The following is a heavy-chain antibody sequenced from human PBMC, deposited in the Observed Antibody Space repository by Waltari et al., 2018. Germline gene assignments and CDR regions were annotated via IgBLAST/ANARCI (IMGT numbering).Heavy chain of an antibody. V-gene: IGHV1-2*02. CDR3: ARTPPNYEDSSGYSGY. Sequence: VQLVQSGAEVKKPGATVKISCKASGYTFTGYYMHWVRQAPGQGLEWMGWNNPTSGGRNDARKCHGSVTMTNDTSISTAYMELSRLRSDDTAVYSCARTPPNYEDSSGYSGYWGQGTLGTVSS. CDR2: NNPTSGGR. J-gene: IGHJ4*02. CDR1: GYTFTGYY. D-gene: IGHD3-22*01.